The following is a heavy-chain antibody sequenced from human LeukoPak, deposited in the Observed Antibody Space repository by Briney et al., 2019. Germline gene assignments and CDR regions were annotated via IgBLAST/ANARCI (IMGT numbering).Heavy chain of an antibody. V-gene: IGHV3-23*01. CDR3: AKDNYDILTGYRSRIV. D-gene: IGHD3-9*01. Sequence: GGSLRLSCAASGSTFSSYAMSWVRQAPGKGLEWVSAISGSGGSTYYADSVKGRFTISRDNSKNTLYLQMNSLRAEDTAVHYCAKDNYDILTGYRSRIVWGQGTLVTVPS. J-gene: IGHJ4*02. CDR2: ISGSGGST. CDR1: GSTFSSYA.